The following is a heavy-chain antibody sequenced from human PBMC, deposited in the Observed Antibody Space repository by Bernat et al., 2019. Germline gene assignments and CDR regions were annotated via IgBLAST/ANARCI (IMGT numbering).Heavy chain of an antibody. J-gene: IGHJ4*02. V-gene: IGHV3-30-3*01. CDR1: GFTFSSYA. Sequence: QVQLEESGGGVVQPGRSLRLSCAASGFTFSSYAMHWVRQAPGKGLEWVAVISYDGSNKYYADSVKGRFTISRDNSKNTLYLQMNSLRAEDTTVYYCARGSSSWLLYYFDYWGQGTLVTVSS. CDR3: ARGSSSWLLYYFDY. CDR2: ISYDGSNK. D-gene: IGHD6-13*01.